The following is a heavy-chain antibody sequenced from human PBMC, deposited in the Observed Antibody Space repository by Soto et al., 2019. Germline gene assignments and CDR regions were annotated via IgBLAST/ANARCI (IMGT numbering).Heavy chain of an antibody. CDR1: GYTFTDSH. CDR3: ARASDLVCDS. Sequence: ASVKVSCKASGYTFTDSHIHWVRQAPGQGLEWMGWINPDTGDRNYAQRSQGRLTLTRDTSITTAYMALTRLTSDDTAVYFCARASDLVCDSWGQGTLVTVSS. CDR2: INPDTGDR. V-gene: IGHV1-2*02. J-gene: IGHJ4*02. D-gene: IGHD3-9*01.